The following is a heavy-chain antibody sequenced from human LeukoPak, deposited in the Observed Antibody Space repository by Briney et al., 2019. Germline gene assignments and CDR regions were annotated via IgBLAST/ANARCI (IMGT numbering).Heavy chain of an antibody. J-gene: IGHJ6*03. D-gene: IGHD6-13*01. CDR3: ARVAVEGTGYSSSWLHYYYYYYMDV. CDR1: GFTFSSYW. Sequence: PGGSLRLSCAASGFTFSSYWMHWVRQAPGKGLEWVSGINWNGGSTGYADSVKGRFTISRDNAKNSLYLQMNSLRAEDTALYYCARVAVEGTGYSSSWLHYYYYYYMDVWGKGTTVTVSS. CDR2: INWNGGST. V-gene: IGHV3-20*04.